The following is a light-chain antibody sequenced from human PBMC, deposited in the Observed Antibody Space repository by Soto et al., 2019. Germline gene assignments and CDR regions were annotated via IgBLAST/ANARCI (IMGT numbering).Light chain of an antibody. CDR1: QSINNNY. Sequence: EIVLTQSPGTLSLSAGERATLSCRASQSINNNYLAWYQQKPGLAPTVLIYGASSRAPGIPDRFSGSGSGTDFTLTISRLEPEDSAVYYCQPYDASPTFGQGTKVDIK. CDR2: GAS. V-gene: IGKV3-20*01. J-gene: IGKJ1*01. CDR3: QPYDASPT.